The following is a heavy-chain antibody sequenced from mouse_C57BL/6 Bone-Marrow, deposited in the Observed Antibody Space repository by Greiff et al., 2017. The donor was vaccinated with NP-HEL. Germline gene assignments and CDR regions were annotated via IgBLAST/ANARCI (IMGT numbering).Heavy chain of an antibody. CDR2: ISDGGSYT. V-gene: IGHV5-4*01. Sequence: EVQVVESGGGLVKPGGSLKLSCAASGFTFSSYAMSWVRQTPEKRLEWVATISDGGSYTYYPDNVKGRFTISRDNAKNNLYLQMSHLKSEDTAMYYCARSHYSNYVGFAYWGQGTLVTVSA. CDR1: GFTFSSYA. CDR3: ARSHYSNYVGFAY. J-gene: IGHJ3*01. D-gene: IGHD2-5*01.